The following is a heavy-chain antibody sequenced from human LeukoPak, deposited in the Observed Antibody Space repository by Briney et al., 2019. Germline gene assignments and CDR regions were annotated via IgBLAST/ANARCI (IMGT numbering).Heavy chain of an antibody. CDR1: GGSISNYF. J-gene: IGHJ4*02. CDR2: IYTSGNT. CDR3: TRGFLQIDY. Sequence: SSETLSLTCTVSGGSISNYFWTWIRQPPGRGLEWIGYIYTSGNTNYNPSLESRVTMSVDTSKNQFSLRLSSVTAADTAVYYCTRGFLQIDYWGQGTLVTVSS. V-gene: IGHV4-4*09.